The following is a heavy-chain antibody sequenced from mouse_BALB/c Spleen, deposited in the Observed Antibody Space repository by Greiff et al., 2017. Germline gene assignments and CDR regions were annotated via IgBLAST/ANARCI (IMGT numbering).Heavy chain of an antibody. J-gene: IGHJ2*01. Sequence: QVQLKQSGPELVKPGASVKMSCKASGYTFTDYVISWVKQRTGQGLEWIGEIYPGSGSTYYYEKFKGKATLTADKSSNTAYMQLSSLTSEDSAVYFCLYDYDEGVDYWGQGTTLTVSS. V-gene: IGHV1-77*01. CDR2: IYPGSGST. CDR1: GYTFTDYV. D-gene: IGHD2-4*01. CDR3: LYDYDEGVDY.